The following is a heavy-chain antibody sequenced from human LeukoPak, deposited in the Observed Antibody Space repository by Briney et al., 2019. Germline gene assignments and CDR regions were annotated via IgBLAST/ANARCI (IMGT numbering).Heavy chain of an antibody. CDR1: GYTLTELS. V-gene: IGHV1-24*01. Sequence: ASVKVSCKVSGYTLTELSMHWVRQAPGKGLEWMGGFDPEDGETIYAQQFQGRVTMTEDTSTDTAYMELSSLRSEDTAVYYCATARRWSGYFRNWFDPWGQGTLVTVSS. D-gene: IGHD3-3*01. CDR2: FDPEDGET. J-gene: IGHJ5*02. CDR3: ATARRWSGYFRNWFDP.